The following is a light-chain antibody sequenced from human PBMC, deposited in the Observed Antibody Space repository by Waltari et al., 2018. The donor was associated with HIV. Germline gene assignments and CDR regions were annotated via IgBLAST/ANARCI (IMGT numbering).Light chain of an antibody. V-gene: IGLV2-14*03. J-gene: IGLJ1*01. CDR2: DVN. Sequence: QSALTQPASLSGSPGQSITISYTGSRRDVAGYTYVSWYQQNPRKAPKVMLYDVNKRPSGVSHRFSGSKPGNMASLTISGLQAEDEADYCCGSYTASSTRDGVFGTGTRVTVL. CDR1: RRDVAGYTY. CDR3: GSYTASSTRDGV.